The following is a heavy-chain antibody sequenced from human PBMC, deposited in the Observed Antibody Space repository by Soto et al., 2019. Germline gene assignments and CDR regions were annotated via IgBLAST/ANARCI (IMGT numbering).Heavy chain of an antibody. CDR2: ISGSGGST. CDR1: GFTFSSYV. J-gene: IGHJ4*02. CDR3: AKASAVVQVSDY. V-gene: IGHV3-23*01. Sequence: EVQLLESGGGLVQPGGSLRLSCAASGFTFSSYVMSWVRQAPGKGLEWVSAISGSGGSTYYADSVKGRFTISRDNSKNTLYLQMNSLRAEDTAVYYCAKASAVVQVSDYWGQGTLVTVSS. D-gene: IGHD3-22*01.